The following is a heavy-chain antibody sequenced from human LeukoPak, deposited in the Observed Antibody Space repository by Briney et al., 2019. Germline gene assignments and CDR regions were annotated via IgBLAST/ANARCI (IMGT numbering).Heavy chain of an antibody. CDR3: AQLGDGYRGSVDY. Sequence: TGGSLRLSCAASGFTFSSYAMNWVRQAPGKGLEWVSTISGSIGSTYYADSVKGRFTISRDNSKNTLYLQMNSLRAEDTAVYYCAQLGDGYRGSVDYWGQGTLVTVSS. J-gene: IGHJ4*02. CDR1: GFTFSSYA. CDR2: ISGSIGST. D-gene: IGHD5-24*01. V-gene: IGHV3-23*01.